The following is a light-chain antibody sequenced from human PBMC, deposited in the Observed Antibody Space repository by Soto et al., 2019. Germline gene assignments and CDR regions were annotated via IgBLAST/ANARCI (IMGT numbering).Light chain of an antibody. J-gene: IGKJ1*01. CDR1: QGISRK. V-gene: IGKV3-15*01. CDR3: QQSYSTPWT. Sequence: IVMTQSPATLSVAPGERVTFSCRASQGISRKVAWYQHKPGQAPRLLISGASTGATGIPARFSGSGSGTEFTLTISSLQSEDCATYYCQQSYSTPWTFGQGTKVEIK. CDR2: GAS.